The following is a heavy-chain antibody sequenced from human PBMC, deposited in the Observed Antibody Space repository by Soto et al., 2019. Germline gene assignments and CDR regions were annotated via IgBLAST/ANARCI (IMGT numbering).Heavy chain of an antibody. CDR3: ASSISSWYVSRRGGLDY. J-gene: IGHJ4*02. V-gene: IGHV4-31*03. CDR2: IYYSGST. CDR1: GGSISSGGYY. Sequence: PSDTLSLTCTVSGGSISSGGYYWSWIRQHPGKGLEWIGYIYYSGSTYYNPSLKSRVTISVDTSKNQFSLKLSSVTAADTAVYYCASSISSWYVSRRGGLDYWGQGTLVTVSS. D-gene: IGHD6-13*01.